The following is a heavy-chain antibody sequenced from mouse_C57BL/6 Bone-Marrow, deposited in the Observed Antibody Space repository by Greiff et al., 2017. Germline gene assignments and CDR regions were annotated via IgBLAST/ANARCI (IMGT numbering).Heavy chain of an antibody. CDR1: GFTFSSYA. D-gene: IGHD1-1*01. CDR2: ISDGGSYT. CDR3: ARVYYYGSYAMDY. J-gene: IGHJ4*01. V-gene: IGHV5-4*03. Sequence: EVMLVESGGGLVKPGGSLKLSCAASGFTFSSYAMSWVRQTPEKRLEWVATISDGGSYTYYPDNVKGRFTISRDNAKNNLYLQMSHLKSEDTAMYYCARVYYYGSYAMDYWGQGTSVTVSS.